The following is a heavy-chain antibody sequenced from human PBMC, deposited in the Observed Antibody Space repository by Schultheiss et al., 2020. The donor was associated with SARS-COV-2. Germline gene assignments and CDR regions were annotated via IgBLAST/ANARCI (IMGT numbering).Heavy chain of an antibody. V-gene: IGHV1-2*06. CDR2: INPNSGGT. D-gene: IGHD1-26*01. J-gene: IGHJ5*02. CDR3: ARDLQASVGYRPRDWFDP. Sequence: ASVKVSCKASGYTFTGYYMHWVRQAPGQGLEWMGRINPNSGGTNYAQKFQGRVTMTRDTSISTAYMALNRLTSDDTAVYYCARDLQASVGYRPRDWFDPWGQGTLVTVSS. CDR1: GYTFTGYY.